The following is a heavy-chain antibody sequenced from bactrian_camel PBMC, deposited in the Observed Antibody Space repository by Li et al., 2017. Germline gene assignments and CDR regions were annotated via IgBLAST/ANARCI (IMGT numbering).Heavy chain of an antibody. CDR2: IYSGDGSA. CDR1: GNGDGSGYWC. J-gene: IGHJ4*01. D-gene: IGHD6*01. Sequence: HVQLVESGGGSVQLGGSLTLSSAVSGNGDGSGYWCTGWFRQAPGQEREAVAAIYSGDGSAIYTDSAKGRFTISRDNEKNTVYLQMNSLRPEDTGVYYCVVRRMRECEGSWYIGGYTGQGTQVTVS. V-gene: IGHV3S61*01.